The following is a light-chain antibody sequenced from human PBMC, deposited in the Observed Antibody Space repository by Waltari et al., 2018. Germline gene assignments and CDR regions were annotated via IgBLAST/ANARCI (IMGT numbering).Light chain of an antibody. CDR3: QQYVRLPVS. CDR1: QSVSRS. CDR2: GAS. J-gene: IGKJ1*01. V-gene: IGKV3-20*01. Sequence: EIVLTQSPGTLSLSQGERPTLSCRASQSVSRSLARYQQKPGQAPRLLIYGASSRATGVPDRFSGSGSGTDFSLTISRLEPEDFAVYYCQQYVRLPVSFGQGTKVEIK.